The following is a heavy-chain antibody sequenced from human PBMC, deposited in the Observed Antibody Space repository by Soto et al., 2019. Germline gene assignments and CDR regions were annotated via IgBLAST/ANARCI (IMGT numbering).Heavy chain of an antibody. V-gene: IGHV3-33*01. CDR1: GFSFENYG. CDR2: IWYDGSLQ. Sequence: QVQMVESGGGVVQPGRSLRLSCAASGFSFENYGMHWVRQSPGRGLEWVAIIWYDGSLQYYAAAVKGRFTISRDNSKNTLYLEMSSLRAEDTAVYYCARDNNDFWSLYPLAFDYWGQGALVTVSS. D-gene: IGHD3-3*01. CDR3: ARDNNDFWSLYPLAFDY. J-gene: IGHJ4*02.